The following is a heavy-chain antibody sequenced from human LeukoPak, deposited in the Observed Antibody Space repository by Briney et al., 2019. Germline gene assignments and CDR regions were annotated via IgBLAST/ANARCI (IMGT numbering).Heavy chain of an antibody. J-gene: IGHJ5*02. D-gene: IGHD5-18*01. CDR3: ARHVGYGNNWFDP. CDR1: GGSISSYY. V-gene: IGHV4-59*08. Sequence: NPSETLSLTCTVSGGSISSYYWSWIRQPPGKGLEWIGYIYYSGNTNYNPSLKSRVTISVDTSKNQFSLKLRSVTAADTAVYYCARHVGYGNNWFDPWGQGTLVTVSS. CDR2: IYYSGNT.